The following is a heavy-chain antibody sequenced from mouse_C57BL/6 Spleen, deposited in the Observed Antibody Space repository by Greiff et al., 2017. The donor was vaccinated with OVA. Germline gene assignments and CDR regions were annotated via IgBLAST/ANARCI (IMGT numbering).Heavy chain of an antibody. V-gene: IGHV1-82*01. CDR2: IYPGDGDT. CDR1: GYAFSSSW. CDR3: ARERALYAMDY. J-gene: IGHJ4*01. Sequence: QVQLQQSGPELVKPGASVKISCKASGYAFSSSWMNWVKQRPGKGLEWIGRIYPGDGDTNYNGKFKGKATLTADKSSSTAYMQRSSLTSEDSAVYFCARERALYAMDYWGQGTSVTVSS.